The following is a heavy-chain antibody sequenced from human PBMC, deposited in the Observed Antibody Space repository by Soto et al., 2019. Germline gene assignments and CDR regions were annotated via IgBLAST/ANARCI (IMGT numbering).Heavy chain of an antibody. D-gene: IGHD6-6*01. CDR2: INHSGST. V-gene: IGHV4-34*01. Sequence: SETLSLTCAVYGGSFSGYYWSWIRQPPGKGLEWIGEINHSGSTNYNPSLKSRVTISVDTSKNQFSLKLSSVTAADTAVYYCARAVGSIAARPNYYMDVWGKGTTVTVSS. J-gene: IGHJ6*03. CDR3: ARAVGSIAARPNYYMDV. CDR1: GGSFSGYY.